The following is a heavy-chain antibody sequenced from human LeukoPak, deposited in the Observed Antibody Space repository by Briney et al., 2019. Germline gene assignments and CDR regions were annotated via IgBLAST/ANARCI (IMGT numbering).Heavy chain of an antibody. CDR1: GFSLNYYA. V-gene: IGHV3-30*02. Sequence: GGSLRLSCAASGFSLNYYAIHWVRQAPGKGLEWVAFIRYDETKKYYADSVEGRFTISRDISKNILYLQMNSLRVEDTAVYYCARDGGYYTTAYYMDVWGKGTTVTVSS. CDR3: ARDGGYYTTAYYMDV. J-gene: IGHJ6*03. CDR2: IRYDETKK. D-gene: IGHD3-3*01.